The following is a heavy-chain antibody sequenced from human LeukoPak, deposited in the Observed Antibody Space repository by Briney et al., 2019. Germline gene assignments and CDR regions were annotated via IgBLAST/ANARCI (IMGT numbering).Heavy chain of an antibody. Sequence: PGGSLRLSCAASVFTFCAFWVSCVRRAPGKGLEWVANIKQDGSETHYVDSVRGRFTISRDNAKNSLYLQMNSLRAEDTAVYYCAPSGAYSNFDHWGQGTLVTVSS. CDR2: IKQDGSET. CDR1: VFTFCAFW. V-gene: IGHV3-7*01. D-gene: IGHD4-11*01. J-gene: IGHJ4*02. CDR3: APSGAYSNFDH.